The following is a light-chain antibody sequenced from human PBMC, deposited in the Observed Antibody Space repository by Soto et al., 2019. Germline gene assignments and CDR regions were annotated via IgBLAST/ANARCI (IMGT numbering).Light chain of an antibody. CDR1: SSDVGGYNY. J-gene: IGLJ7*01. CDR2: DVS. V-gene: IGLV2-14*01. CDR3: SSYTSSSTYAV. Sequence: QSALTQPACVSGSRGQSITISCTGTSSDVGGYNYVSWYQQHPGKAPKLMIYDVSNRPSGVSNRFSGSKSGNMASLTISGLQAEDEADYYCSSYTSSSTYAVFGGGTQLTDL.